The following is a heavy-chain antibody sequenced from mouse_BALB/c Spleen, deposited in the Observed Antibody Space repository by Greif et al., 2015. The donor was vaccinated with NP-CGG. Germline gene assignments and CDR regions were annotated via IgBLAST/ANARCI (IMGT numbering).Heavy chain of an antibody. CDR3: ARDGEYERVWFAY. CDR1: GFNIKDTY. J-gene: IGHJ3*01. D-gene: IGHD2-14*01. CDR2: IDPANGNT. V-gene: IGHV14-3*02. Sequence: EVQLQESGAELVKPGASVKLSCTASGFNIKDTYMHWVKQRPEQGLEWIGRIDPANGNTKYDPKFQGKATITADTSSNTAYLQLSSLTSEDTAVYYCARDGEYERVWFAYWGQGTLVTVSA.